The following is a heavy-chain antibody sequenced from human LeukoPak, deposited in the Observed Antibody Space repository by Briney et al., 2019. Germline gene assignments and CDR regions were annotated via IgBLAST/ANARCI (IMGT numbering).Heavy chain of an antibody. D-gene: IGHD2-21*02. V-gene: IGHV4-59*11. Sequence: SETLSLTCTVSGVAISSHYWSWIRQPPGKGPEWLGFIISTGTANYNLSLKGRVTLSIDTPKDQFSLRLRSVTAADTAVYYCARVTVETATKRYFDYWGQGARVTVSS. CDR1: GVAISSHY. J-gene: IGHJ4*02. CDR3: ARVTVETATKRYFDY. CDR2: IISTGTA.